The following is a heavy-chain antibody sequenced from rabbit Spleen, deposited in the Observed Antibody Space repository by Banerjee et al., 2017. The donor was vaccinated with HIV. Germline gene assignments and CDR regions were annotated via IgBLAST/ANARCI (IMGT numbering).Heavy chain of an antibody. V-gene: IGHV1S45*01. Sequence: QEQLVESGGGLVKPEGSLTLTCKASGFSFSDRDVMCWVRQAPGKGLEWIACINTATGKAVYASWAKGRFTISKTSSNTVTLQMTSLTAADTATYFCAREGWIDFNYPLGYFVLWGPGTLVTVS. CDR3: AREGWIDFNYPLGYFVL. D-gene: IGHD7-1*01. CDR2: INTATGKA. CDR1: GFSFSDRDV. J-gene: IGHJ4*01.